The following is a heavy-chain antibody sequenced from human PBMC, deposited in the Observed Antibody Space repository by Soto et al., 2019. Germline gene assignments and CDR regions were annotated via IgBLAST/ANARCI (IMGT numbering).Heavy chain of an antibody. J-gene: IGHJ3*02. Sequence: QVPLVQSGAEVKKPGASVKVSCKASGYTFTGYYMHWVRQAPGQGLEWMGGINPNSGGTNYAQKFQGWVTMTRDTSISTAYMERSRLRSDDTAVYYCARRAMVRGDDAVDIWGQGTIVTVSS. CDR3: ARRAMVRGDDAVDI. V-gene: IGHV1-2*04. CDR2: INPNSGGT. CDR1: GYTFTGYY. D-gene: IGHD3-10*01.